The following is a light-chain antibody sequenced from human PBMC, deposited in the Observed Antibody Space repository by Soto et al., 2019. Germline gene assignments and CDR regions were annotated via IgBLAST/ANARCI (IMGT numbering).Light chain of an antibody. Sequence: DIQITQSPSPLSASVGVTVTITCRPSQSINRLLAWYQQKPGKTPKLLIYDVCTLESGVPSRFNGSGSETEFTLTISGLQPDDFATYYCQQYNNAFGQGTKVDIK. CDR1: QSINRL. CDR3: QQYNNA. CDR2: DVC. J-gene: IGKJ1*01. V-gene: IGKV1-5*01.